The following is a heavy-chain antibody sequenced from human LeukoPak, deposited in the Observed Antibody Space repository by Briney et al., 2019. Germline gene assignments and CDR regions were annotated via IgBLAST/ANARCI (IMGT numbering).Heavy chain of an antibody. CDR2: IYPGDSDT. V-gene: IGHV5-51*01. CDR3: ARTRGTTLILGSPFDV. CDR1: GYTFANHW. J-gene: IGHJ3*01. D-gene: IGHD1/OR15-1a*01. Sequence: GESLKISCRASGYTFANHWIIWVRQMPGKGLEWMGIIYPGDSDTRHSPSLQGLVTISADKSISTAFLQWNTLKPSDTATYYCARTRGTTLILGSPFDVWGQGTMVTVSS.